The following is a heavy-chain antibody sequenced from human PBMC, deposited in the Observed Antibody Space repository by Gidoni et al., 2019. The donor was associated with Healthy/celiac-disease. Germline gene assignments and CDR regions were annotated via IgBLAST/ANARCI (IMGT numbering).Heavy chain of an antibody. D-gene: IGHD2-15*01. CDR3: AKGDGGLGYCSGGSCYSWAFDI. Sequence: EVQLLESGGGVVQPGGSLRLSCAASGFTFRSYAMSWVRQAPGKGLGWVSASSGSGGSTYYADSVKGRFTISSDNSKNTLYLQMNSLRAEDTAVYYCAKGDGGLGYCSGGSCYSWAFDIWGQGTMVTVSS. CDR1: GFTFRSYA. CDR2: SSGSGGST. V-gene: IGHV3-23*01. J-gene: IGHJ3*02.